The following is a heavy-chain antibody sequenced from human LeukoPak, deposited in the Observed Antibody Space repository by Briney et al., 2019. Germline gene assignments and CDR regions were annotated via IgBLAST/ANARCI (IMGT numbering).Heavy chain of an antibody. CDR2: IYHSGST. Sequence: SETLSLTCTVSGGSISSGGYYWSWIRQPPGKGLEWIGYIYHSGSTYYNPSLKSRVTISVDRSKNRFSLKLSSVTAADTAVYYCARDGRYDFWSGPHDAFYIWGQGTMVTVSS. D-gene: IGHD3-3*01. CDR3: ARDGRYDFWSGPHDAFYI. CDR1: GGSISSGGYY. J-gene: IGHJ3*02. V-gene: IGHV4-30-2*01.